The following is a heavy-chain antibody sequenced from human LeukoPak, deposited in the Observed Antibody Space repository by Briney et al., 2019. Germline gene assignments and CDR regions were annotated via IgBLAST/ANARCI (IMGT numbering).Heavy chain of an antibody. D-gene: IGHD5/OR15-5a*01. CDR3: ATEHMSTQTDY. CDR2: LYKDGRT. Sequence: PGGSLRLSCVASGVSVSDSFISWVRQTPGKGLEWVSVLYKDGRTFYADSVKGRFTISRDDSRNTLYLQMNSLRAEDTAIYYCATEHMSTQTDYWGQGTLVTVSS. V-gene: IGHV3-53*01. CDR1: GVSVSDSF. J-gene: IGHJ4*02.